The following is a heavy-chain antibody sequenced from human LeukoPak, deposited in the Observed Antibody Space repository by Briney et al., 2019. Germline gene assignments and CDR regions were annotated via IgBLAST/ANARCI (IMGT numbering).Heavy chain of an antibody. D-gene: IGHD1-26*01. J-gene: IGHJ4*02. CDR1: GGSISSYY. Sequence: SETLSLTCTVSGGSISSYYWSWIRQPPGKGLEWIGYIYYSGSTNYNPSLKSRVTISVDTSKNQFSLKLSSVTAADTAVYYCARGKHRYSGSYQFDYWGQGTLVTVSS. CDR3: ARGKHRYSGSYQFDY. V-gene: IGHV4-59*01. CDR2: IYYSGST.